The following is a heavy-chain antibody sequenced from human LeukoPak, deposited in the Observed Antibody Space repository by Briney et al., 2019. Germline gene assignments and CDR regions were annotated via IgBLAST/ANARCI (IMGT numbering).Heavy chain of an antibody. CDR3: ARDQLVVVY. CDR1: GGSFSGYY. D-gene: IGHD6-6*01. CDR2: INHSGGT. J-gene: IGHJ4*02. Sequence: SETLSLTCAVYGGSFSGYYWSWIRQPPGKGLEWIGEINHSGGTDYNPSLKSRVTISVDTSKNQFSLKLSSVTAADTAVYYCARDQLVVVYWGQGTLVTVSS. V-gene: IGHV4-34*01.